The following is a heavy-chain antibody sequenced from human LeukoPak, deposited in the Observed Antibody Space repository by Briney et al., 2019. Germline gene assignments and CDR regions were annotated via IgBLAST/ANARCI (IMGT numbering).Heavy chain of an antibody. CDR3: ARADGGNSPGYYYGLDV. CDR1: GYTFTSHD. D-gene: IGHD4-23*01. CDR2: LNPDSGYT. J-gene: IGHJ6*02. V-gene: IGHV1-8*01. Sequence: ASVKVSCKASGYTFTSHDINWVRQATGQGLEWMGRLNPDSGYTGSAQKFQGRVTMTRDTSISTAYMELSSLRSEDTAVYYCARADGGNSPGYYYGLDVWGRGTTVTVSS.